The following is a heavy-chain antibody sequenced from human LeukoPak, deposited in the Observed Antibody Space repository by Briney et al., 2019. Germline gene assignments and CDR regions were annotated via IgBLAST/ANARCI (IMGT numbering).Heavy chain of an antibody. V-gene: IGHV1-2*02. CDR3: ARDLKMGYSSGRYSWGTGSSNDY. CDR2: INPNSGGT. J-gene: IGHJ4*02. CDR1: GYTFTGYY. Sequence: ASVKVSCKASGYTFTGYYMHWVRQAPGQGLEWMGWINPNSGGTNYAQKFQGRVTMTRDTSISTAYMELSRLRSDDTAVYYCARDLKMGYSSGRYSWGTGSSNDYWGQGTLVSVSS. D-gene: IGHD6-19*01.